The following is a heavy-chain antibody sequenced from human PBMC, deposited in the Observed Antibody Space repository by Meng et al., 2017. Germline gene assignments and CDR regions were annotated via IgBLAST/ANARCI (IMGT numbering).Heavy chain of an antibody. CDR1: GFTFSSYE. D-gene: IGHD3-10*01. J-gene: IGHJ3*02. CDR3: ARDQARRFTMVRGDSDAFDI. V-gene: IGHV3-48*03. Sequence: GESLKISCAASGFTFSSYEMNWVRQAPGKGLEWVSYISSSGSTIYYADSVKGRFTISRDNAKNSLYLQMNSLRAEDTAVYYCARDQARRFTMVRGDSDAFDIWGQGTMVTFSS. CDR2: ISSSGSTI.